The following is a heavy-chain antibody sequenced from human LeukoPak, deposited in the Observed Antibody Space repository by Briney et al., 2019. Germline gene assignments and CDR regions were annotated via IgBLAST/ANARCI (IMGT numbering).Heavy chain of an antibody. CDR2: ISGGGITT. CDR1: GFTFSNYA. V-gene: IGHV3-23*01. D-gene: IGHD6-19*01. J-gene: IGHJ4*02. Sequence: PGGSLRLSCAASGFTFSNYAMSWVRQAPGKGLEWVSTISGGGITTYYADSAKGRFTISRDNSKNTMFLQMNSLRADDTAVYYCPRQSYASGWNPFDYWRQGILVTVSS. CDR3: PRQSYASGWNPFDY.